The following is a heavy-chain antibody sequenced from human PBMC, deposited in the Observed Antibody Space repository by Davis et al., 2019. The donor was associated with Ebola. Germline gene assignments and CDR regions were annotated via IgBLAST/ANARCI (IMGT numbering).Heavy chain of an antibody. CDR1: GGSISSGSYY. Sequence: PSETLSLTCTVSGGSISSGSYYWSWIRQPAGKGLEWIGHIYTSGSTNYNPSLKSRVTISVDTSKNQFSLKLSSVTAADTAVYYCARDQTGYGMDVWGQGTTVTVSS. CDR2: IYTSGST. V-gene: IGHV4-61*09. CDR3: ARDQTGYGMDV. J-gene: IGHJ6*02.